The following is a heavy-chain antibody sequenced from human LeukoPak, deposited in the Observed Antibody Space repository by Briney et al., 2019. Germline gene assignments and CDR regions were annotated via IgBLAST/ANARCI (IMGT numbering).Heavy chain of an antibody. CDR2: IYYSGST. Sequence: SQTLSLTCTVSGGSISSGDYYWSWIRQPPGKGLEWIGYIYYSGSTYYNPSLKSRVTISVDTSKNQFSLKLSSVTAADAAVYYCARGVDRSYWYFDLWGRGTLVTVSS. V-gene: IGHV4-30-4*08. D-gene: IGHD2-21*01. CDR3: ARGVDRSYWYFDL. J-gene: IGHJ2*01. CDR1: GGSISSGDYY.